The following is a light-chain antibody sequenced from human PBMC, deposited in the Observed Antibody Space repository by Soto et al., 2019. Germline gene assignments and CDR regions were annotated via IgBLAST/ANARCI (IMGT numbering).Light chain of an antibody. V-gene: IGLV1-40*01. CDR1: SSNIGAGFD. J-gene: IGLJ1*01. CDR3: QSYDTSLGGFYV. CDR2: GNS. Sequence: QSVLTQPPSVSGAPGQRVTISCTGSSSNIGAGFDVYWYQHLAGTAPKLLIYGNSNRPSGVPDRFSGSKSGTSASLAITGLLAEDEADYYCQSYDTSLGGFYVFGPGTKVTVL.